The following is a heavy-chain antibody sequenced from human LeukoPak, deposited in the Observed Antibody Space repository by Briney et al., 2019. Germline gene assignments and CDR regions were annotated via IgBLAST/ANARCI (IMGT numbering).Heavy chain of an antibody. CDR2: IWYDGSNK. CDR3: AKDRHYGGFDY. J-gene: IGHJ4*02. Sequence: GRSLRLSCAASGFTFSSYGMHWVRQAPGKGLEWVAVIWYDGSNKYYADSVKGRFTIFRDNSKNTLYLQMNSLRAEDTAVYYCAKDRHYGGFDYWGQGTLVTVSS. D-gene: IGHD4-23*01. CDR1: GFTFSSYG. V-gene: IGHV3-33*06.